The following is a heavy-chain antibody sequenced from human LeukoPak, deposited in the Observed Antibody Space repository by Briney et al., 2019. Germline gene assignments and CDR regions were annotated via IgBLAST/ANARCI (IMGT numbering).Heavy chain of an antibody. CDR1: GDSVSSNSAA. CDR2: IYYRSKWYN. CDR3: ARTVGSITMTVYYFDY. Sequence: SQTLSLTCAISGDSVSSNSAAWNWIRQSPSRGLEWLGRIYYRSKWYNDYAVSVKSRITINPDTSKNQFSLQLNSVTPEDTAVYYCARTVGSITMTVYYFDYWGQGTLVTVSS. V-gene: IGHV6-1*01. D-gene: IGHD3-22*01. J-gene: IGHJ4*02.